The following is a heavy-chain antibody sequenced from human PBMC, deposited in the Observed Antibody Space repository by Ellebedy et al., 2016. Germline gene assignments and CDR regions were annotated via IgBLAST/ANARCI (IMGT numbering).Heavy chain of an antibody. J-gene: IGHJ6*02. CDR1: GGSISSSSYY. CDR2: IYYSGST. CDR3: ARTPMARGVPYGMDV. D-gene: IGHD3-10*01. Sequence: SETLSLTCTVSGGSISSSSYYWGWIRRPPGKGLEWIGYIYYSGSTYYNPSLKSRVTISVDTSKNQFSLKLSSVTAADTAVYYCARTPMARGVPYGMDVWGQGTTVTVSS. V-gene: IGHV4-30-4*08.